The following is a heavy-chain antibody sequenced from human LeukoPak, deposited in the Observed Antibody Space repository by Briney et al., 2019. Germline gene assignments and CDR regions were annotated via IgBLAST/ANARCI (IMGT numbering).Heavy chain of an antibody. Sequence: SVKVSCKASGGTFSSYAISWVRQATGQGLEWMGRIIPIFGTANYAQKFQGRVTITTDESTSTAYMELSSLRSEDTAVYYCAREGYGYAFDIWGQGTMVTVSS. V-gene: IGHV1-69*05. J-gene: IGHJ3*02. CDR1: GGTFSSYA. CDR3: AREGYGYAFDI. CDR2: IIPIFGTA. D-gene: IGHD5-12*01.